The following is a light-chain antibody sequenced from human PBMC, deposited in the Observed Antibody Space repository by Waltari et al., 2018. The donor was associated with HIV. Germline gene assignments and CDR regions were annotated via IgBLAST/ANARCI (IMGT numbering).Light chain of an antibody. J-gene: IGLJ2*01. Sequence: QSALTQPRSVSGSPGQSVTISCSGTSSDSDVSSYVSWSQQHPGKAPQIIIYDVTKRPSGVPDRFSGSKSGNTASLTISGLQAEDEADYYCCSYAGSKTHNVAFGGGTRLTVL. V-gene: IGLV2-11*01. CDR3: CSYAGSKTHNVA. CDR1: SSDSDVSSY. CDR2: DVT.